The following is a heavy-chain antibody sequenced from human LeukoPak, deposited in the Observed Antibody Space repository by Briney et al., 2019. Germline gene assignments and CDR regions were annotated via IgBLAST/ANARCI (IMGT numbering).Heavy chain of an antibody. CDR3: ARDTLFAMVRGVTLGY. V-gene: IGHV3-66*01. D-gene: IGHD3-10*01. J-gene: IGHJ4*02. Sequence: SGGSLRLSCAASGFTVSSNYMSWVRQAPGKGLEWVSVIYSGGSTYYADSVKGRFTISRDNSKNTLYLQMNSLRAEDTAVYYCARDTLFAMVRGVTLGYWGQGTLVTVSS. CDR2: IYSGGST. CDR1: GFTVSSNY.